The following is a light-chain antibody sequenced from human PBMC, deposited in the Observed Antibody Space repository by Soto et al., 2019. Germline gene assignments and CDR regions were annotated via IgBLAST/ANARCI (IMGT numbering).Light chain of an antibody. CDR1: QTISSH. CDR2: AAS. J-gene: IGKJ5*01. CDR3: QQSYTTPIT. V-gene: IGKV1-39*01. Sequence: DIQMTQSPSSLSASVGDRVIITCRASQTISSHLNWYQQKPGKAPNLLVYAASSLQSGVPSRFTGSGSGTDLTITISSLQPEDFETYVCQQSYTTPITFGQGTRLEIK.